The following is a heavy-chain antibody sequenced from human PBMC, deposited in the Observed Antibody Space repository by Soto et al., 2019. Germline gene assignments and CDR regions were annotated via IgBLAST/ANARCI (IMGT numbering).Heavy chain of an antibody. Sequence: QVQLVQSGAEVKKPGSSVKVSCKASGGTFSSYAISWVRQAPGQGLEWMGGIITIFGTANYAQKFQGRVTITADKSTSTAYMELSSLRSEDTAVYYCARGTKSGVVVTPSDYYYYGMDVWGQGTKVTGPS. CDR3: ARGTKSGVVVTPSDYYYYGMDV. CDR1: GGTFSSYA. CDR2: IITIFGTA. V-gene: IGHV1-69*06. J-gene: IGHJ6*02. D-gene: IGHD3-22*01.